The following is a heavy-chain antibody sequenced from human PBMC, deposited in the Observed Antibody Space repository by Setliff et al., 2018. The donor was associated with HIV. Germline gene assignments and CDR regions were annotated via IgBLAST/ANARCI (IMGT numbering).Heavy chain of an antibody. Sequence: HPGGSLRLSCVGSGFVFSDHCLHWVRQAPGEGLEWLSYISATGTTVSYADSVRGRFIISRDSVRNVLYLQMKSLRVEDTALYYCARDQLRIPERWDFDFWGQGTLVTVSS. CDR2: ISATGTTV. CDR1: GFVFSDHC. V-gene: IGHV3-48*01. CDR3: ARDQLRIPERWDFDF. J-gene: IGHJ4*02. D-gene: IGHD1-26*01.